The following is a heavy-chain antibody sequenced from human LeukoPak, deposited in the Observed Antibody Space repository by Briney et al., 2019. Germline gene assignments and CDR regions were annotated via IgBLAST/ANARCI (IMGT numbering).Heavy chain of an antibody. D-gene: IGHD1-26*01. CDR2: ISSSGSTI. CDR1: GFTFSSYE. Sequence: PGGSLRLSCATSGFTFSSYEMNWVRQAPGKGLEWVSYISSSGSTIYYADSVKGRFTISRDNAKNSLYLQMNSLRAEDTAVYYCARSLGDWYFDLWGRGTLVTVSS. J-gene: IGHJ2*01. V-gene: IGHV3-48*03. CDR3: ARSLGDWYFDL.